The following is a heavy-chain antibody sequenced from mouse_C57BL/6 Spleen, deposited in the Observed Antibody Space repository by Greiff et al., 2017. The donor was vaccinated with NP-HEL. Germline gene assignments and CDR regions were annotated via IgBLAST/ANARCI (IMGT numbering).Heavy chain of an antibody. Sequence: DVLLVESGGGLVQPKGSLKLSCAASGFTFTTYAMHWVRQAPGKGLEWVARIRSKSSNYATYYANSVKDRFTISRDDSQSMLYLQMNNLETEDTAMYYCVKGLRLREMDYWGQGTSVTVSS. CDR3: VKGLRLREMDY. CDR2: IRSKSSNYAT. V-gene: IGHV10-3*01. J-gene: IGHJ4*01. CDR1: GFTFTTYA. D-gene: IGHD3-2*02.